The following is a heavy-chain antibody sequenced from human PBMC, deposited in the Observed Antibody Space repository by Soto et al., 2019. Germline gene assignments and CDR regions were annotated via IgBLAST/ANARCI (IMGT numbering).Heavy chain of an antibody. CDR1: GGSISSYY. CDR2: IYYTGNT. CDR3: ATGASRYFDWSTV. J-gene: IGHJ6*02. D-gene: IGHD3-9*01. Sequence: SETLSLTCTVSGGSISSYYWTWIRQPPGKALEWIGYIYYTGNTKYNPSLKSRVTISVDTSKTQFSLKLTSVTAADTAVYYCATGASRYFDWSTVWGQGTTVTVSS. V-gene: IGHV4-59*01.